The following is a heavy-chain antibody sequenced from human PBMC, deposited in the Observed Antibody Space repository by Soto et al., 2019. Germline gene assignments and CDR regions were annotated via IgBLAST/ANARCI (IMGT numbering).Heavy chain of an antibody. CDR3: ALCRSTSLPYYYYYYMDV. J-gene: IGHJ6*03. D-gene: IGHD2-2*01. V-gene: IGHV1-3*01. Sequence: ASVKVSCKTSGYTFTSHYIHWVRQAPGQDLEWMGMINAGNGNTNDSQKFQGRVTITRDTSASTAYMELSSLTSEDTAVYYCALCRSTSLPYYYYYYMDVWGKGTTVTVSS. CDR2: INAGNGNT. CDR1: GYTFTSHY.